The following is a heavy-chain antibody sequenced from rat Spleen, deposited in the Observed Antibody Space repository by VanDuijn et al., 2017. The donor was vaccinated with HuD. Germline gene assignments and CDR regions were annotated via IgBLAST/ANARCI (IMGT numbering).Heavy chain of an antibody. V-gene: IGHV4-2*01. Sequence: EVKLVESGGGLVQPGRSLKLSCAASGFDFSDYWMGWVRQAPGKGLEWIGEINKDSSTIKYAPSLKDKFTISRDNAQNTLYLQMSKLGSEDTATYYCAREELGVRDWGQGVMVTVSS. D-gene: IGHD4-3*01. J-gene: IGHJ2*01. CDR2: INKDSSTI. CDR3: AREELGVRD. CDR1: GFDFSDYW.